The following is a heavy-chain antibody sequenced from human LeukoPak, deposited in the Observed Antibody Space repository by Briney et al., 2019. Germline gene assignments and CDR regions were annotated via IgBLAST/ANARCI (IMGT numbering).Heavy chain of an antibody. CDR2: ISGYSGRA. D-gene: IGHD6-13*01. J-gene: IGHJ4*02. CDR1: GFTFIEYG. Sequence: GASVKVSCKSSGFTFIEYGVHWVRQAPGQGLEWMGWISGYSGRAHFPQNVQGRVTMTTEPSTNTTFLDIKSLRSDDTAVYYCARDFGGHKVGSIAASGTTMGYWGQGTLIIVSS. CDR3: ARDFGGHKVGSIAASGTTMGY. V-gene: IGHV1-18*01.